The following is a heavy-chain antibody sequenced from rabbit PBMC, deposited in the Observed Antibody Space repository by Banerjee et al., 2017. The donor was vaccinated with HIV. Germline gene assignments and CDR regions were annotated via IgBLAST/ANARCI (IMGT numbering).Heavy chain of an antibody. D-gene: IGHD2-1*01. J-gene: IGHJ4*01. CDR3: VRDRADIGGDYGPYYFDL. CDR1: GFDFSGYG. Sequence: QLEESGGDLVKPGGSLKLSCKASGFDFSGYGVSWVRQAPGKGLEWIGYIDPIFGNTYYASWVNGRFSISSHNAQNTLYLQLNSLTAADTATYFCVRDRADIGGDYGPYYFDLWGPGTLVTVS. V-gene: IGHV1S7*01. CDR2: IDPIFGNT.